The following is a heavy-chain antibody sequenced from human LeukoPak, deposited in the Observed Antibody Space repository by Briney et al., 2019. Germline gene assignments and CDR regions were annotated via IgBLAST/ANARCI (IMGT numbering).Heavy chain of an antibody. CDR1: GGSISSGSYY. D-gene: IGHD3-10*01. Sequence: TLSLTCTVSGGSISSGSYYWSWIRQPAGKGLEWIGRIYTSGSTNYNPSLKSRVTISVDTSKNQFSLKLSSVTAADTAVYCCARDGWFGELTSWGQGTLVTVSS. J-gene: IGHJ5*02. V-gene: IGHV4-61*02. CDR2: IYTSGST. CDR3: ARDGWFGELTS.